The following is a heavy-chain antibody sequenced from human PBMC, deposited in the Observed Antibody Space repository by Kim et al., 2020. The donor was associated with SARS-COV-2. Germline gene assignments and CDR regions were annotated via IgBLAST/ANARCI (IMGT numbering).Heavy chain of an antibody. CDR2: ISYDGSNK. Sequence: GGSLRLSCAASGFTFSSYAMHWVRQAPGKGLEWVAVISYDGSNKYYADSVKGRFTISRDNSKNTLYLQMNSLRAEDTAVYYCARDLGDTAGYYYGMDVWG. D-gene: IGHD5-18*01. CDR1: GFTFSSYA. V-gene: IGHV3-30*04. CDR3: ARDLGDTAGYYYGMDV. J-gene: IGHJ6*01.